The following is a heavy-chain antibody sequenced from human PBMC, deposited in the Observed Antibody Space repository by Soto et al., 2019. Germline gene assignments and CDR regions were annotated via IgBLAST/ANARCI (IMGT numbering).Heavy chain of an antibody. CDR2: IYSSGRT. D-gene: IGHD6-13*01. V-gene: IGHV4-31*03. J-gene: IGHJ4*02. Sequence: QVQLQESAPGLVKPSQTLSLTCTVSGGSISSGGYYWTWIRQHPGKGLEGIGYIYSSGRTNYNPSLNSRVTISVDTSKNQFPLKLISVTAADTAVYYCARAKQPPRFDYWGQGPLVTVSS. CDR3: ARAKQPPRFDY. CDR1: GGSISSGGYY.